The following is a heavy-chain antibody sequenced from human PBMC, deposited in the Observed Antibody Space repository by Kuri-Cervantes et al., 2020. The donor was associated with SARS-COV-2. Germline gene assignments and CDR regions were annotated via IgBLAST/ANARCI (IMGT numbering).Heavy chain of an antibody. CDR2: ISYDGNNK. V-gene: IGHV3-30*03. J-gene: IGHJ4*02. Sequence: GGSLRLSCAASGFKFSRTDMHWVRQAPGKGLEWVAFISYDGNNKKCIASGKGRFTISRDNSQNKLYLQMRSLRPEDTAVYYCARLDYLDWGQGTLVTVSS. CDR3: ARLDYLD. D-gene: IGHD3-16*01. CDR1: GFKFSRTD.